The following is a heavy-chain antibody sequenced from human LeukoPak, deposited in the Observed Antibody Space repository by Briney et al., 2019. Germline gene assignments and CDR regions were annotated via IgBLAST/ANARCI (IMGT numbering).Heavy chain of an antibody. Sequence: GGSLRLSCAASGFTFSSYAMHWVRQAPGKGLEWVSSISSSSSYIYYADSVKGRFTISRDNAKNSLYLQMNSLRAEDTAVYYCAREDSQGLDIVVVPAAGSFDYWGQGTLVTVSS. D-gene: IGHD2-2*01. J-gene: IGHJ4*02. CDR3: AREDSQGLDIVVVPAAGSFDY. CDR1: GFTFSSYA. V-gene: IGHV3-21*01. CDR2: ISSSSSYI.